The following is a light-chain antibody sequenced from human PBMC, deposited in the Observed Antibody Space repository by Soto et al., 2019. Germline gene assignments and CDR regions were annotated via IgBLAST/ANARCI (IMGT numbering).Light chain of an antibody. J-gene: IGLJ1*01. CDR1: SSDIGRYDH. CDR3: HSHQRAVFPV. V-gene: IGLV2-14*01. CDR2: EVS. Sequence: QSVLTQPASVSGSPGQSITISCTGSSSDIGRYDHVSWYQHHPGKAPKLLISEVSSRPSGVSTRFSGSKSGYTASLTISGLQAADEAHYYCHSHQRAVFPVFGSGTKVAV.